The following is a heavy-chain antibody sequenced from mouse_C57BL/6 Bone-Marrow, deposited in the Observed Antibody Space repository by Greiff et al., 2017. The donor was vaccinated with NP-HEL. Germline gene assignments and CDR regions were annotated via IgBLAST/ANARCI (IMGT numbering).Heavy chain of an antibody. D-gene: IGHD2-3*01. CDR3: ARQDGYYFDV. Sequence: EVMLVESGGGLVQPGGSLKLSCAASGFTFSDYGMAWVRQAPRKGPEWVAFISNLAYSIYYADTVTGRFTISRENAKNTLYLEMSSLRSEDTAMYYCARQDGYYFDVWGTGTTVTVSS. J-gene: IGHJ1*03. CDR2: ISNLAYSI. V-gene: IGHV5-15*01. CDR1: GFTFSDYG.